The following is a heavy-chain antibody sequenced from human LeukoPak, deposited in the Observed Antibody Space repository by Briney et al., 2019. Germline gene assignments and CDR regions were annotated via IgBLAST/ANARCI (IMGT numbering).Heavy chain of an antibody. CDR3: AKDRGRYYYGSGSYNWFDP. CDR1: GFTFDDYA. J-gene: IGHJ5*02. V-gene: IGHV3-9*01. Sequence: PGGSLRLSCAASGFTFDDYAMHWVRQAPGKGLEWVSGISWNSGSIGYADSVKGRFTISRDNAKNSLYLQMNSLRAEDTALYYCAKDRGRYYYGSGSYNWFDPWGQGTLVTVSS. CDR2: ISWNSGSI. D-gene: IGHD3-10*01.